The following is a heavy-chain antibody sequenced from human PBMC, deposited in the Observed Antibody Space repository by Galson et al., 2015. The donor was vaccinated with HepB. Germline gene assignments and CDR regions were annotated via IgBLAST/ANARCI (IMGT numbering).Heavy chain of an antibody. CDR1: GFLFENYA. CDR3: ARGPDFYNSPGFYLNYYFDS. CDR2: IAYDGTTK. Sequence: SLRLSCAASGFLFENYAFHWIRQAPGKGLEWVAVIAYDGTTKYEADSVKGRFAISRDNSQNTLFLQMDRLRTEDTALYYCARGPDFYNSPGFYLNYYFDSWGQGTLVTVSS. J-gene: IGHJ4*02. V-gene: IGHV3-30*09. D-gene: IGHD3-22*01.